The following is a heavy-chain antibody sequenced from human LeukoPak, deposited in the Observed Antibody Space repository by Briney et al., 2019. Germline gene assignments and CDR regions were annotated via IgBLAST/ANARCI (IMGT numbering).Heavy chain of an antibody. CDR1: GFTFSHSW. CDR2: IKEDGSSQ. D-gene: IGHD3-22*01. CDR3: AKGSYYDSSGSFYFDY. J-gene: IGHJ4*02. V-gene: IGHV3-7*03. Sequence: GGSLRLSCVASGFTFSHSWMTWVRQAPGKGLEWVGHIKEDGSSQNYADSVKGRFTISRDNAKSSLHLQMNGLRAEDTAAYYCAKGSYYDSSGSFYFDYWGQGTLVTVSS.